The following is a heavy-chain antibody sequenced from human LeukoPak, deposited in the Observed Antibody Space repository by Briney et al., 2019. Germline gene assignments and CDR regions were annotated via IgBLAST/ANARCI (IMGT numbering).Heavy chain of an antibody. CDR2: ISGGAVST. J-gene: IGHJ4*02. D-gene: IGHD3-10*01. CDR1: GFTFSNYG. Sequence: PGGSLRLSCGASGFTFSNYGPSWVRQAPGRGLEWVSGISGGAVSTNYADSVKGRFTISRDNSKNTLYLQMNSLRAEDTAVYYCAREAAGGDFDYWGQGTLVTVSS. CDR3: AREAAGGDFDY. V-gene: IGHV3-23*01.